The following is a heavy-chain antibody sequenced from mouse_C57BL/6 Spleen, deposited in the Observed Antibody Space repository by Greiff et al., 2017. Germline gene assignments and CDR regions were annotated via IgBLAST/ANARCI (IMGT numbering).Heavy chain of an antibody. V-gene: IGHV1-64*01. CDR3: ASIIYYDYGVRAMDY. CDR2: IHPNSGST. D-gene: IGHD2-4*01. CDR1: GYTFTSYW. Sequence: QVQLKQPGAELVKPGASVKLSCKASGYTFTSYWMHWVKQRPGQGLEWIGMIHPNSGSTNYNEKFKSKATLTVDKSSSTAYMQLSSLTSEDSAVYYCASIIYYDYGVRAMDYWGQGTSVTVSS. J-gene: IGHJ4*01.